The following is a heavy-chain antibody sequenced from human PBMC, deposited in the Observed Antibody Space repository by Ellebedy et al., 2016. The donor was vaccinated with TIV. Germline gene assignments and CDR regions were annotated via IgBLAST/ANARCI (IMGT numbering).Heavy chain of an antibody. CDR1: GFSFRSYW. J-gene: IGHJ5*02. D-gene: IGHD4-17*01. V-gene: IGHV3-7*01. CDR3: ARRASYGDYAVQVNPWFDP. Sequence: GESLKISCAASGFSFRSYWMSWVRQAPGKGLEWVVNIYQDGSFRYYVDSVKGRFTISRDNAKNSLFLQMNSLRVEDTAVYYCARRASYGDYAVQVNPWFDPWGQGTLVTVSS. CDR2: IYQDGSFR.